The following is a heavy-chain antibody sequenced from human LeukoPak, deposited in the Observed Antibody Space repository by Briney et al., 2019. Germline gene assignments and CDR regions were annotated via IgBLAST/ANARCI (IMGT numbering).Heavy chain of an antibody. CDR2: IKRKTDGGTT. V-gene: IGHV3-15*01. J-gene: IGHJ5*02. CDR3: TTEFSSTWYGA. CDR1: GFIFTNAW. D-gene: IGHD6-13*01. Sequence: KTGGSLRLSCAASGFIFTNAWMTWVRQAPGKGLEWVGRIKRKTDGGTTDYAAPVKGRFTISRDDSKNTLYLQMNSLKIEDTAVYYCTTEFSSTWYGAWGQGTLVIASS.